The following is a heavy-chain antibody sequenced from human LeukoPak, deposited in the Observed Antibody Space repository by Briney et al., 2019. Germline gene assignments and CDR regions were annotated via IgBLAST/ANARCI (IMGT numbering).Heavy chain of an antibody. CDR3: AGTDFYYFDY. J-gene: IGHJ4*02. CDR2: MYYTEAT. D-gene: IGHD3-3*01. CDR1: GGSISSGTYY. Sequence: SETLSLICTVSGGSISSGTYYWGWIRQPPGKGLEWIGSMYYTEATYYNPSLKSRVTISVGTSNNQFSLKLSSVTAADTAVYYCAGTDFYYFDYWGQGTLVTVSS. V-gene: IGHV4-39*01.